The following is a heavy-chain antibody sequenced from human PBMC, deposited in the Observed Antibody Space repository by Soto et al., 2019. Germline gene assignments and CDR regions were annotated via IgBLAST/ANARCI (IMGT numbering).Heavy chain of an antibody. CDR2: ISYDGSNK. D-gene: IGHD3-3*01. CDR3: ARDPTQPYDFWSGFLDY. Sequence: GGSLRLSCAASGFTFSSYAMHWVRQAPGKGLEWVAVISYDGSNKYYADSVKGRFTISRDNSENTLYLQMNSLRAEDTAVYYCARDPTQPYDFWSGFLDYWGQGTLVTVSS. V-gene: IGHV3-30-3*01. J-gene: IGHJ4*02. CDR1: GFTFSSYA.